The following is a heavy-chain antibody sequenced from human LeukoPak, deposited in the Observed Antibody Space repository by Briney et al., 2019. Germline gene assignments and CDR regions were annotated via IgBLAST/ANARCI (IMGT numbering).Heavy chain of an antibody. CDR1: GGSISGSNYY. D-gene: IGHD2-15*01. CDR2: INHSGST. V-gene: IGHV4-39*07. CDR3: ARGRHRYCSGGSCYSWGYYYYYGMDV. Sequence: PSETLSLTCTVSGGSISGSNYYWSWIRQPPGKGLEWIGEINHSGSTNYNPSLKSRVTISVDTSKNQFSLKLSSVTAADTAVYYCARGRHRYCSGGSCYSWGYYYYYGMDVWGQGTTVTVSS. J-gene: IGHJ6*02.